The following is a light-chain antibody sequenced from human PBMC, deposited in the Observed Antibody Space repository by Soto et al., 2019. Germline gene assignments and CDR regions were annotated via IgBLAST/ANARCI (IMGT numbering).Light chain of an antibody. V-gene: IGKV1-16*01. CDR3: QQYYSYPWT. CDR2: DAS. Sequence: IQMTQSPSSLSASVGDRVTITFRASQGIADYVAWFQQIPGKAPRLLIYDASSLESGVPSSFSGSGSGTEFTLTISCLQSEDFATYYCQQYYSYPWTFGQGTKVDIK. J-gene: IGKJ1*01. CDR1: QGIADY.